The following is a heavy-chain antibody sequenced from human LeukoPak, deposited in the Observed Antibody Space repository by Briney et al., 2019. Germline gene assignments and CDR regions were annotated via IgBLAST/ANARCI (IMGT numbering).Heavy chain of an antibody. V-gene: IGHV4-59*01. Sequence: SETLSLTCTVSGGSISNYYWNWIRQPPGKGLEWIGYIYYTGTTNYNPSLKSRVTISVDTSKNQFSLKLSSVTAADTAVYYCARDQGGPQDLWGRGTLVTVSS. CDR1: GGSISNYY. J-gene: IGHJ2*01. CDR2: IYYTGTT. CDR3: ARDQGGPQDL. D-gene: IGHD1-26*01.